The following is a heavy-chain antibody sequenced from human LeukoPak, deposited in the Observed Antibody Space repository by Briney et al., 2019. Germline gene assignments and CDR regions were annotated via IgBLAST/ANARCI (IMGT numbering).Heavy chain of an antibody. CDR1: GFTFSRYW. CDR3: ARGSLGDGSLLIDY. J-gene: IGHJ4*02. V-gene: IGHV3-74*01. D-gene: IGHD1-26*01. CDR2: INSDGSDI. Sequence: QPGGSLRLSCAASGFTFSRYWMHWVRQAPGKGLVWVSRINSDGSDISYADSVKGRFTISRDNAKNTVYLQMNRLRAEDTAVYYCARGSLGDGSLLIDYWGQGTLVTVSS.